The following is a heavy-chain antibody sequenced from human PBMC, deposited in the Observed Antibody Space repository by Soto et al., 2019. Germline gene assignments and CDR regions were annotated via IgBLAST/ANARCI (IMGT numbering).Heavy chain of an antibody. J-gene: IGHJ4*02. D-gene: IGHD6-6*01. CDR3: ATPGGGQQIASSAY. V-gene: IGHV4-34*01. CDR2: INTSGST. Sequence: SETVSLTCAVYCGSFSGYYWRCIRQPPGKGLEWIGEINTSGSTNYNPSLKSRVTISVDTTKNQFSLKLGSVTAAVTAVYYCATPGGGQQIASSAYWGQGTLVTVSS. CDR1: CGSFSGYY.